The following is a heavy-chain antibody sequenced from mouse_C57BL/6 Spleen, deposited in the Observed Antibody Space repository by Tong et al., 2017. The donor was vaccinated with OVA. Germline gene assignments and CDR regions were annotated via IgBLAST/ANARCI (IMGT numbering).Heavy chain of an antibody. CDR3: ARGGTIGSLDY. J-gene: IGHJ2*01. V-gene: IGHV5-6-3*01. Sequence: EVQLQESGGGLVQPGGSLKLSCAASGFTFSSYGMSWVRQTPDKRLELVATINSNGGSTYYPDTVKGRFTISRDNAKNTLYLQMSRLKSEDTAMYYCARGGTIGSLDYWGQGTTLIVSS. CDR1: GFTFSSYG. D-gene: IGHD2-14*01. CDR2: INSNGGST.